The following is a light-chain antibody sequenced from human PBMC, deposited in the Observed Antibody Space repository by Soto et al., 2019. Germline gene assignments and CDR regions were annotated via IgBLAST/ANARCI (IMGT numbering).Light chain of an antibody. V-gene: IGKV3-15*01. CDR3: QQYVGWPRT. Sequence: ETVMTQSPATLSVSPGDRVTLSCRASQSIGTNLLWFQQSPGQPPRLLISGASDRVTGVPDRFSGSGSGTDFTLTISGLQSEDCAVYYCQQYVGWPRTFGQGTKLEIK. J-gene: IGKJ2*01. CDR2: GAS. CDR1: QSIGTN.